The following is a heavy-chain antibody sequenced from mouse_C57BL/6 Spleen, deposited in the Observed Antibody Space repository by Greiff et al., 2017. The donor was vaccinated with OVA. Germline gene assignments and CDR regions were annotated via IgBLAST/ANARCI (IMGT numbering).Heavy chain of an antibody. Sequence: EVQVVESGGGLVKPGGSLKLSCAASGFTFSDYGMHWVRQAPEKGLEWVAYISSGSSTIYYADTVKGRFTISRDNAKNTLFLQMTSLRSEDTAMYYCAITTVVAYFSYAMDYWGQGTSVTVSS. CDR2: ISSGSSTI. CDR3: AITTVVAYFSYAMDY. J-gene: IGHJ4*01. D-gene: IGHD1-1*01. V-gene: IGHV5-17*01. CDR1: GFTFSDYG.